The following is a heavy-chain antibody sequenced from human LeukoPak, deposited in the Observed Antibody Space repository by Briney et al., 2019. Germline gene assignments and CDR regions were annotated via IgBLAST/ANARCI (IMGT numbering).Heavy chain of an antibody. D-gene: IGHD1/OR15-1a*01. V-gene: IGHV4-59*01. J-gene: IGHJ4*02. Sequence: PSERLSLTCTVSGGSISPYYWSWIRQPPGRGLEWIGYFYYTGNTDYNPSLKSRVTISGDTSKNQFSLTLSSVTAADTAVYYCARDRHWTNDWVFDYWGQGALVTVSS. CDR1: GGSISPYY. CDR2: FYYTGNT. CDR3: ARDRHWTNDWVFDY.